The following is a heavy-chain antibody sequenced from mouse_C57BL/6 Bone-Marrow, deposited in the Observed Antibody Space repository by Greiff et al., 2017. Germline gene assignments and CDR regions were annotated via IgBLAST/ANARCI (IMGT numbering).Heavy chain of an antibody. D-gene: IGHD6-1*01. CDR1: GYSITSGYV. V-gene: IGHV3-1*01. Sequence: DVQLQESGPGMVKPSQSLSLTCTVTGYSITSGYVWHWIRHFPGNKLELMGYISYSGSTNYNPSLKSRISITHDTSKNHFFLKLNSWTTEDTATYYCARGGATGDFDYWGQGTTLTVSS. CDR2: ISYSGST. CDR3: ARGGATGDFDY. J-gene: IGHJ2*01.